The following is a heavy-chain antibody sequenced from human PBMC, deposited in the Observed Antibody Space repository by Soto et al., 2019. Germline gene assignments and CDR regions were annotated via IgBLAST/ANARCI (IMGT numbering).Heavy chain of an antibody. CDR1: GGTFSSYT. CDR3: ARFRGIVVVPAATDAFDS. Sequence: SVKVSCKASGGTFSSYTISWVRQAPGQGLEWMGRIIPILGIANYAQKFQGRVTITADKSTSTAYMELSSLRSEDTAVYYRARFRGIVVVPAATDAFDSWGQGTMVTVSS. V-gene: IGHV1-69*02. CDR2: IIPILGIA. J-gene: IGHJ3*02. D-gene: IGHD2-2*01.